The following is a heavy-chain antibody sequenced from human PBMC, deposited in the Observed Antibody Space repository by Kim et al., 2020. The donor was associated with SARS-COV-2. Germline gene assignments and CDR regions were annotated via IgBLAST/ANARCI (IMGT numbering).Heavy chain of an antibody. V-gene: IGHV3-30*01. Sequence: DSGKGRFTISGDNSKNTLYRQMNSLRPEDTAVYYCARSIAAAGRDYYYGMDVWGQGTTVTVSS. D-gene: IGHD6-13*01. J-gene: IGHJ6*02. CDR3: ARSIAAAGRDYYYGMDV.